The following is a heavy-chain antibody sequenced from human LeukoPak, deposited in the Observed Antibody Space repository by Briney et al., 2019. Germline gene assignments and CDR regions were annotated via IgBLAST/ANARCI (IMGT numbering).Heavy chain of an antibody. V-gene: IGHV4-59*08. CDR1: GGSISSYY. CDR2: IYYSGNT. Sequence: SETLSLTCTVSGGSISSYYWSWIRQPPGKGLEWIGYIYYSGNTNYNPSLKSRVTISIDTSKNQFSLKLNSVTAADTAVYYCASYSSTWPNYYFDNWGQGTLVTVSS. D-gene: IGHD6-13*01. J-gene: IGHJ4*02. CDR3: ASYSSTWPNYYFDN.